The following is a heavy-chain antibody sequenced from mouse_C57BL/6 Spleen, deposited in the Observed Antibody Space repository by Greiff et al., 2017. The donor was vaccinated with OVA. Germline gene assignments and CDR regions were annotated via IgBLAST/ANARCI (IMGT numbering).Heavy chain of an antibody. CDR1: GYSITSGYY. CDR3: ARSLITPAWLAY. V-gene: IGHV3-6*01. D-gene: IGHD1-1*01. Sequence: ESGPGLVKPSQSLSLTCSVTGYSITSGYYWNWIRQFPGNKLEWMGYISYDGSNKYNPTPKNRISITRGTSKIQFFMQLNSVTTEDTATDYCARSLITPAWLAYWGQGTLVTVSA. CDR2: ISYDGSN. J-gene: IGHJ3*01.